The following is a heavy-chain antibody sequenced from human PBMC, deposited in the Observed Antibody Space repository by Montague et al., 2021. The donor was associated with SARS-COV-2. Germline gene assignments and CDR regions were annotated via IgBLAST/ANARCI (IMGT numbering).Heavy chain of an antibody. D-gene: IGHD3-22*01. CDR1: GGSISSSSYY. CDR3: ASPTYYYVSSGSDAFDI. Sequence: SETLSLTCTVSGGSISSSSYYWGWIRQPPEKGLEWIGSIYYSGSTYYNPSLKSRVTISVDTSKNQFSLKLSSVAAADTAVYYCASPTYYYVSSGSDAFDIWGQGTMVTVSS. V-gene: IGHV4-39*01. J-gene: IGHJ3*02. CDR2: IYYSGST.